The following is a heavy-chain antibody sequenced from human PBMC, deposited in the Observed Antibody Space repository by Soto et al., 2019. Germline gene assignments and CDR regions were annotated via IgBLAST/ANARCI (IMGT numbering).Heavy chain of an antibody. D-gene: IGHD3-22*01. CDR2: INPNSGGT. V-gene: IGHV1-2*02. CDR1: GYTFTGYY. CDR3: ARGGCTHYDSSGYYPDAFDI. J-gene: IGHJ3*02. Sequence: ASVKVSCKASGYTFTGYYMHWVRQAPGQGLEWMGWINPNSGGTNYAQKFQGRVTMTRDTSISTAYMELSRLRSDDTAVYYCARGGCTHYDSSGYYPDAFDIWGQGTMVTVSS.